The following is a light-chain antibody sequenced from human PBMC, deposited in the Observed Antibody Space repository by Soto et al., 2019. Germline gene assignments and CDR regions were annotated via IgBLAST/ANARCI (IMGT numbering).Light chain of an antibody. CDR3: QQYKSWPPIT. Sequence: EIVMTQSPATLSVSPGEGATLSCRASQSISSDLAWYQQEPGQAPRLLIYGASTRATGIPARFSGSGSGTEFTLTISSLKSEDYAVYYCQQYKSWPPITFGQGTRLEIK. J-gene: IGKJ5*01. V-gene: IGKV3-15*01. CDR1: QSISSD. CDR2: GAS.